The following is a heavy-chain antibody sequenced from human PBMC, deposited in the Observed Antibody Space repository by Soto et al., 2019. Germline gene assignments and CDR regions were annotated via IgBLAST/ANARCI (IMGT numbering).Heavy chain of an antibody. CDR3: ASQKD. J-gene: IGHJ4*02. V-gene: IGHV3-33*01. CDR2: IWYDGSNK. Sequence: GGSLRLSCAASGFIFSSYGMDWVRQAPGKGLEWVAVIWYDGSNKYYSDSVKGRFTISRDNSKNMLYLQMNSLRVEDTALYYCASQKDWGQGTLVTVSS. CDR1: GFIFSSYG.